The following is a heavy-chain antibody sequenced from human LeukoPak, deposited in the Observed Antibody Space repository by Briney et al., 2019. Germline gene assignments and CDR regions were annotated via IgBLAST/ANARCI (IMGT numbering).Heavy chain of an antibody. J-gene: IGHJ3*02. V-gene: IGHV4-59*11. Sequence: SETLSLTCIVSGASIRGHYWSWVRQPPGKALEWIGYIFHSGSTHYNPSLKSRVTISVDTSKNQFSLRLTSVTAADTAVYYCARRITIVGAKGSFDIWGQGTMVTVSS. CDR3: ARRITIVGAKGSFDI. CDR2: IFHSGST. CDR1: GASIRGHY. D-gene: IGHD1-26*01.